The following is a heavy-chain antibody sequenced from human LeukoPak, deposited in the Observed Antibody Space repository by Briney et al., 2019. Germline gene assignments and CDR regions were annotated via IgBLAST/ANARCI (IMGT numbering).Heavy chain of an antibody. D-gene: IGHD3-16*01. V-gene: IGHV3-49*03. J-gene: IGHJ4*02. CDR3: SREWGNGTDPRPHY. CDR1: GFTFREFA. CDR2: IRSSIYGGTP. Sequence: PGGSLRLSCTSSGFTFREFAVSWFRQAPGKGLEWIGFIRSSIYGGTPKAAASVKGRFIFSRDDSKGVAYLRMNSLKTEDTAVYFCSREWGNGTDPRPHYLGQGTLVTVYS.